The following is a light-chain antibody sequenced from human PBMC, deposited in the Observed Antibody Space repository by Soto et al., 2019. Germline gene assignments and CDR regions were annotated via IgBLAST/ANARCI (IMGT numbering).Light chain of an antibody. CDR2: DAS. J-gene: IGKJ1*01. CDR1: QSVKSN. V-gene: IGKV3-15*01. CDR3: QQYNNWPLS. Sequence: EILMTQSPSTLAVSPGERATLSCRASQSVKSNLAWCQQKPGQAPRLLIYDASTRATGIPARFSGSGSGTEFTLTISSLQSEDFEVYYCQQYNNWPLSFGQGTKVDIK.